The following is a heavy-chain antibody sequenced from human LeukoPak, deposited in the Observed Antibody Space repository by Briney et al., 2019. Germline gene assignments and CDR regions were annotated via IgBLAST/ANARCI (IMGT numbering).Heavy chain of an antibody. D-gene: IGHD1-1*01. CDR3: AKGNGHYYFDY. CDR1: GFTLSSYG. Sequence: GGSLRLACAASGFTLSSYGMHWVRQAPGKGLEWVAIISYDGSNQYYADSVKGRFIISRDNSKNTLYLQMSSLRAEDTSVYYCAKGNGHYYFDYWGQGTLVTVSS. CDR2: ISYDGSNQ. V-gene: IGHV3-30*18. J-gene: IGHJ4*02.